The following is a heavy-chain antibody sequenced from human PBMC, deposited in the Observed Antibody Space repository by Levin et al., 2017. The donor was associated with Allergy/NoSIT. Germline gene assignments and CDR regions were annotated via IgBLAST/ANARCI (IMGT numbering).Heavy chain of an antibody. J-gene: IGHJ6*02. CDR3: AKIDSHSGYGMTV. CDR1: GYSFISYW. D-gene: IGHD2-15*01. V-gene: IGHV5-51*01. CDR2: VYPAASDA. Sequence: GESLKISCQGSGYSFISYWIAWVRQMPGQGLEWMGSVYPAASDATYNPSFLGPVSLSVDNSLNTAYLQWRRLKTSDTDIYYCAKIDSHSGYGMTVWGQGTTVTVSS.